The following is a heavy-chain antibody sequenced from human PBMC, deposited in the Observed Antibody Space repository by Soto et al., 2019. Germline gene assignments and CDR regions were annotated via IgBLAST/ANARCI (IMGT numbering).Heavy chain of an antibody. V-gene: IGHV4-31*09. J-gene: IGHJ4*02. Sequence: SETLSLTCTVSGGSMSSEGYYWSWIRQHPGKGLEWIGYIYYSGLTDYNPSLKSRLTISVDNAKNALYLQMNNLSADDTALYYCVKDMDGYNFQNFEFWGQGTQVTVSS. CDR1: GGSMSSEGYY. CDR2: IYYSGLT. CDR3: VKDMDGYNFQNFEF. D-gene: IGHD5-12*01.